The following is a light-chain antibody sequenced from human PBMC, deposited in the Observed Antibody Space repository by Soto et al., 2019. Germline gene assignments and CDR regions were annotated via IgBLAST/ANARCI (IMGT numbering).Light chain of an antibody. Sequence: QAVVTQPPSVSAAPGQKVTISCSGSSFNIGNNYVSWYQQLPGTAPKLLIYENNKRPSGIPDRFSGSKSGTSATLGITGLQTGDEADYYCGTWDSSLSAEVFGTGTKLTVL. CDR1: SFNIGNNY. CDR2: ENN. CDR3: GTWDSSLSAEV. J-gene: IGLJ1*01. V-gene: IGLV1-51*02.